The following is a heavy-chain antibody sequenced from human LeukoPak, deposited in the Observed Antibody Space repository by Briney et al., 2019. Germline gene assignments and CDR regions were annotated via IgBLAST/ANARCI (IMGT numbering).Heavy chain of an antibody. CDR2: IIPIFGTA. V-gene: IGHV1-69*06. CDR3: ARDVENGLRFLEWLGSGWFDP. D-gene: IGHD3-3*01. J-gene: IGHJ5*02. CDR1: GGTFISYA. Sequence: SVKVSCKASGGTFISYAISWVRQAPGQGLEWMGGIIPIFGTANYAQKFQGRVTITADKSTSTAYMELSSLRSEDTAVYYCARDVENGLRFLEWLGSGWFDPWGQGTLVTVSS.